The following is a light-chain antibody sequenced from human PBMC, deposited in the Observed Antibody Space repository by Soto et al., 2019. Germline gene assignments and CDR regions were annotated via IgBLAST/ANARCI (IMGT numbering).Light chain of an antibody. Sequence: DIVMTQSPLSLPVTPGEPASISCTSSQSLLHTNGYNYLDWYLQKPGQSPQLLIYLGSNRASGVTDRFSGSGSGTDFTLTISRVEAEDVGIYSCMQAQQTAWTFGEGTKVEIK. J-gene: IGKJ1*01. CDR2: LGS. CDR3: MQAQQTAWT. CDR1: QSLLHTNGYNY. V-gene: IGKV2-28*01.